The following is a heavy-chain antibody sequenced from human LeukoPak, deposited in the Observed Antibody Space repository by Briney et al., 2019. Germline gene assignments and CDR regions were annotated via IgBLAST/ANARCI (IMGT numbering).Heavy chain of an antibody. CDR1: GGTFSSYA. Sequence: ASVKVSCKASGGTFSSYAISSVRQAPGQGLEWMGGIIAIFGTANYAQKFQGRVTITTDESTSTAYMELSSLRSEDTAVYYCARTRGYSGGLDYWGQGTLVTVSS. V-gene: IGHV1-69*05. CDR3: ARTRGYSGGLDY. D-gene: IGHD5-12*01. CDR2: IIAIFGTA. J-gene: IGHJ4*02.